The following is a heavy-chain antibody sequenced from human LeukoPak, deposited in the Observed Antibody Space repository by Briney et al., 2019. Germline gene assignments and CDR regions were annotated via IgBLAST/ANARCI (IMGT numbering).Heavy chain of an antibody. CDR2: IIPIFGTA. CDR3: ARDVGGIAARPPNWFDP. J-gene: IGHJ5*02. D-gene: IGHD6-6*01. CDR1: GGTFSSYT. V-gene: IGHV1-69*05. Sequence: SVKVSCKASGGTFSSYTISWVRQAPGQGLEWMGRIIPIFGTANYAQKFQGRVTITTDESTSTAYMELSSLRSEDTAVYYCARDVGGIAARPPNWFDPWGQGTLVTVSS.